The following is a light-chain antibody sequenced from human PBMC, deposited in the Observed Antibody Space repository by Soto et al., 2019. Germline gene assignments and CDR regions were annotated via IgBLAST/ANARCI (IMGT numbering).Light chain of an antibody. V-gene: IGLV1-51*02. CDR1: SSNIGNNY. CDR2: ENN. Sequence: QSVLTQPPSVSAAPGQKVTMSCSGSSSNIGNNYVSWYQQLPGTAPKLLIYENNKRPSGIPDRFSGSKSGTSATLGITGLQTGDEADYYCGTWDSSLSAWVFGGGTQLTVL. J-gene: IGLJ7*01. CDR3: GTWDSSLSAWV.